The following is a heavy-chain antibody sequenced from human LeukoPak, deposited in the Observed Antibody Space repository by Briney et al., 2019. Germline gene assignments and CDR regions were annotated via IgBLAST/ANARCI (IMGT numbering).Heavy chain of an antibody. D-gene: IGHD6-19*01. CDR3: ARGSGWFDY. CDR1: GFSISTYR. J-gene: IGHJ4*02. V-gene: IGHV3-33*08. Sequence: GGSLRLSCAASGFSISTYRMNWVRQAPGKGLEWVAVIWYDGSNKYYADSVKGRFTISRDNSKNTLYLQMNSLRAEDTAVYYCARGSGWFDYWGQGTLVTVSS. CDR2: IWYDGSNK.